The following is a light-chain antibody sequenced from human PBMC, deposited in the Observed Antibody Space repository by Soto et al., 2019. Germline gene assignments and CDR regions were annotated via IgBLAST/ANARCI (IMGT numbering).Light chain of an antibody. CDR2: ESD. CDR1: PSNIGKHF. CDR3: VSWDSSLITVV. Sequence: QSVLTQPPSVSAAPGQKVTISCSGSPSNIGKHFVSWYQQLPGTAPKLIIYESDKRPSGIPDRFSGSESGTSATLAITGLQTGDEADYYCVSWDSSLITVVFGGGTKLTVL. V-gene: IGLV1-51*02. J-gene: IGLJ2*01.